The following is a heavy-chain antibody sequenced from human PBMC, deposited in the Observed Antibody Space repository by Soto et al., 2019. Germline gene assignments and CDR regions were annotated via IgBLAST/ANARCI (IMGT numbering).Heavy chain of an antibody. V-gene: IGHV3-23*01. J-gene: IGHJ4*02. CDR2: MSSHGRT. CDR3: VKWHTSNFDSLPFTGFDF. D-gene: IGHD3-22*01. Sequence: GGSLRLSCVGSGFTFSDSVMSWVRQAPGKGLEWLSVMSSHGRTRYALSVTGRFTISRDNSKNTLYLQMRSLRAEDAADYYCVKWHTSNFDSLPFTGFDFWGQGTQVTVSS. CDR1: GFTFSDSV.